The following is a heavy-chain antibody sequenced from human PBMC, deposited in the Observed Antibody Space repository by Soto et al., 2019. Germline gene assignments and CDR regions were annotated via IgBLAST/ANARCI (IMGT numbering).Heavy chain of an antibody. CDR3: ARGASKRYYGSGSYYNRGPYYYGMDV. D-gene: IGHD3-10*01. Sequence: SETLSLTCAVYGGSCSGYYWSWIRQPPGKGLEWIGEINHSGSTNYNPSLKSRVTISVDTSKNQFSLKLSSVTAADTAVYYCARGASKRYYGSGSYYNRGPYYYGMDVWGQGTTVTVSS. V-gene: IGHV4-34*01. J-gene: IGHJ6*02. CDR1: GGSCSGYY. CDR2: INHSGST.